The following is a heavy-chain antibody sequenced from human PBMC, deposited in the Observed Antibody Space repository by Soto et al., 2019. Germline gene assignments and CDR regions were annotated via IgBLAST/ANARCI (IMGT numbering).Heavy chain of an antibody. Sequence: SETLSLTCTVSGGSISSYYGSWIRQPPGKGLEWIGYIYYSGSTNYNPSLKSRVTISVDTSKNQFSLKLSSVTAADTAVYYCARDWYSGNRGGKAGTKFPAGAFDIWGQGTMVTVSS. V-gene: IGHV4-59*01. CDR3: ARDWYSGNRGGKAGTKFPAGAFDI. D-gene: IGHD1-26*01. CDR2: IYYSGST. J-gene: IGHJ3*02. CDR1: GGSISSYY.